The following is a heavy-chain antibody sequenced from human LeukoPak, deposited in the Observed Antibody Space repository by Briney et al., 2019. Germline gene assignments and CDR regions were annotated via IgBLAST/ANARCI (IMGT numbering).Heavy chain of an antibody. D-gene: IGHD6-19*01. CDR2: INPSGGST. CDR3: ARSVLIAVPPDY. Sequence: ASVNVSSTASGYTFTIYYMHWVRQAPGQGREWMGMINPSGGSTTYAQKPQSRVPMTSDTSTSTVYMELSSLRSEDTAVYYCARSVLIAVPPDYWGQGTLVTVSS. V-gene: IGHV1-46*01. CDR1: GYTFTIYY. J-gene: IGHJ4*02.